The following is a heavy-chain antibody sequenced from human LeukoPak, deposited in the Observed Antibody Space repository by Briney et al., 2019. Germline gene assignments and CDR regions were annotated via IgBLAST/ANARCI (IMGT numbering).Heavy chain of an antibody. CDR2: INTDGSTT. Sequence: GGSLRLSCAASGFTFSDYWMYWVRQVPGKGLVWVSRINTDGSTTSYADSVKGRFTVSRDNAKSTLYLQMNSLRAEDTAMYFCTRSLLGGDNFWGQGALVTVSS. J-gene: IGHJ4*02. V-gene: IGHV3-74*01. CDR1: GFTFSDYW. D-gene: IGHD2-21*01. CDR3: TRSLLGGDNF.